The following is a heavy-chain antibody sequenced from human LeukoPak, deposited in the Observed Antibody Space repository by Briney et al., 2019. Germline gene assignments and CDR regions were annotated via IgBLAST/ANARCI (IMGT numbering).Heavy chain of an antibody. J-gene: IGHJ3*02. D-gene: IGHD6-6*01. CDR3: ARDCRLLEYTNSCGAFDI. CDR2: MYTNGNT. V-gene: IGHV4-4*07. CDR1: GGSSSTYY. Sequence: SETLSLTCTVSGGSSSTYYWSWIRLPAGKGLEWIGRMYTNGNTNYNPSLKSRVTMSVDTSKNQFSLKLSSVTAADTAVYYCARDCRLLEYTNSCGAFDIWGQGTVVTVSS.